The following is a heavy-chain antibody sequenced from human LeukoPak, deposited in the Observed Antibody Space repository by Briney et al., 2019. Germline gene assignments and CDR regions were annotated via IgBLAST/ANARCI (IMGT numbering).Heavy chain of an antibody. CDR2: MNPNSGNT. CDR1: VYTFTSYD. J-gene: IGHJ4*02. Sequence: ASVTVSCKASVYTFTSYDINWVRQAPGQGLERMGWMNPNSGNTGYAQKFQGRVTMTRNTSISTAYMELSSLRSEDTAVYYCARGSGVRGALEYFDYWGQGTLVTVSS. V-gene: IGHV1-8*01. D-gene: IGHD3-10*01. CDR3: ARGSGVRGALEYFDY.